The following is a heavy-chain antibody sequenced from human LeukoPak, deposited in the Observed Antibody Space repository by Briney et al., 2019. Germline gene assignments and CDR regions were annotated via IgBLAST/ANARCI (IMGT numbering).Heavy chain of an antibody. CDR3: AKGYCSGGSCRRYYGMDV. D-gene: IGHD2-15*01. J-gene: IGHJ6*04. V-gene: IGHV5-51*01. CDR1: GYLFTSYW. Sequence: GASLKISCKGSGYLFTSYWIGWVRQMPGKGLEWMGIIYPGDSDTRYSPSFQGQVTISADKSISTAYLQWSSLKASDTAMYYCAKGYCSGGSCRRYYGMDVWGKGTTVTVSS. CDR2: IYPGDSDT.